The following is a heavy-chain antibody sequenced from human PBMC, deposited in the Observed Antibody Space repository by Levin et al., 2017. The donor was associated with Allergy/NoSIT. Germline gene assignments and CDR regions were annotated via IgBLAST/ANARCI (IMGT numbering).Heavy chain of an antibody. CDR3: ASRAITMIVVALDWAFDI. CDR1: GGSISSSSYY. CDR2: IYYSGST. V-gene: IGHV4-39*01. D-gene: IGHD3-22*01. Sequence: PGGSLRLSCTVSGGSISSSSYYWGWIRQPPGTGLEWIGSIYYSGSTYYNPSLKSRVTISVDTSKNQFSLKLSSVTAADTAVYYCASRAITMIVVALDWAFDIWGQGTMVTVSS. J-gene: IGHJ3*02.